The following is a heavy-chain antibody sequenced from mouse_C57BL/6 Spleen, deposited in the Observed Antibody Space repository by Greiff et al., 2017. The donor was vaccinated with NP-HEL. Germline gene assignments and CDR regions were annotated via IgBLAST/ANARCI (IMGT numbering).Heavy chain of an antibody. D-gene: IGHD3-3*01. CDR3: ARDGGWDYFDY. Sequence: QVQLQQPGAELVRPGSSVKLSCKASGYTFTSYWMHWVKQRPIQGLEWIGNIDPSDSETHYNQKFKDKATLTVDKSSSTAYMQLSSLTSEDSAVYYCARDGGWDYFDYWGKGTTLTVSS. CDR1: GYTFTSYW. V-gene: IGHV1-52*01. CDR2: IDPSDSET. J-gene: IGHJ2*01.